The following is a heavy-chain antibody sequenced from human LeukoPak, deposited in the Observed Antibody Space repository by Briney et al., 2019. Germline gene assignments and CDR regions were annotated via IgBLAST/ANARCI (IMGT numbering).Heavy chain of an antibody. J-gene: IGHJ6*02. CDR1: GFTFSSYG. CDR3: ARPPQTLRYFDWTGMDV. CDR2: ISYDGGNK. D-gene: IGHD3-9*01. Sequence: GRSLRLSCAASGFTFSSYGIHWVRQAPGRGLEWVALISYDGGNKFYADSVKGRFTISRDNSKNTLYLQMNSLRAEDTAVYYCARPPQTLRYFDWTGMDVWGQGTTVTVSS. V-gene: IGHV3-30*03.